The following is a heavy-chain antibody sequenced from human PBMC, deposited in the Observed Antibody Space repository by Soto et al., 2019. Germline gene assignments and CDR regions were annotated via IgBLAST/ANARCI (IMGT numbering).Heavy chain of an antibody. CDR3: ARPGGSGKNYYGVDV. J-gene: IGHJ6*02. V-gene: IGHV5-10-1*01. Sequence: GESLKISCKGSGYSFTSYWIGWVRQMPGKGLEWMGRIDPSDSYTNYSPSFQGHVTISADKSISTAYLQWSSLKASDTAMYYCARPGGSGKNYYGVDVWGPGTTATAP. CDR2: IDPSDSYT. D-gene: IGHD3-10*01. CDR1: GYSFTSYW.